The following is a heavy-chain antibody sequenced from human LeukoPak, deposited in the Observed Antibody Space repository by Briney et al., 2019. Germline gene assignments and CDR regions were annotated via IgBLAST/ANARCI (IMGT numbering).Heavy chain of an antibody. J-gene: IGHJ4*02. V-gene: IGHV6-1*01. CDR3: ARAVVVPAAIRRGVYFDY. D-gene: IGHD2-2*02. CDR1: GDSVSSNSAA. Sequence: SQTLSLTCAISGDSVSSNSAAWNWIRQSPSRGLEWLERTYYRSKWYNDYAVSVKSRITINPDTSKNQFSLQLNSVTPEDTAVYYCARAVVVPAAIRRGVYFDYWGQGTLVTVSS. CDR2: TYYRSKWYN.